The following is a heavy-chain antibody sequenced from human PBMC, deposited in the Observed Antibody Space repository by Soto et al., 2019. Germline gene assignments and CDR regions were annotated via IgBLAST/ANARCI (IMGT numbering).Heavy chain of an antibody. J-gene: IGHJ4*02. Sequence: SETLSLTCTVSGGSISSYYWSWIRQPPGKGLEWIGYIYYSGSTNYNPSLKSRVTISVDTSKNQFSLKLSSVTAADTAVYYCARQSYDILTGYHLDYWGQGTLVTVSS. CDR3: ARQSYDILTGYHLDY. CDR2: IYYSGST. CDR1: GGSISSYY. V-gene: IGHV4-59*08. D-gene: IGHD3-9*01.